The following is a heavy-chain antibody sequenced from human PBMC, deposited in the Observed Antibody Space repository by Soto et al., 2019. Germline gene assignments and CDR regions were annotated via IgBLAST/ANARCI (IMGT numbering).Heavy chain of an antibody. Sequence: ASVKVSCKASGYTFSGYDIHWVRQAPGQGLEWMGWISPSSGDTNYAQKFRGRVTMSRDTSISTAYMELSGLRSDDTAVYYCARPACTSNSCTPYFGYWGQGTLVTVSS. V-gene: IGHV1-2*02. CDR2: ISPSSGDT. J-gene: IGHJ4*02. CDR1: GYTFSGYD. D-gene: IGHD2-2*01. CDR3: ARPACTSNSCTPYFGY.